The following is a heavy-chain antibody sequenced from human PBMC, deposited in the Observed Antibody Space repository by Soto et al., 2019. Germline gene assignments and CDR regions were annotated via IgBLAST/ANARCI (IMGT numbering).Heavy chain of an antibody. Sequence: QVQLQESGPGLVKPSETMSITCTVSGGSISSYYWSWIRQPPGNGLEWIGYIYYSGSTNYNPSLKRRVSISVDTSKNQCSLKLSSVTAADTGVYYCARVGTQYCSGGSCYPSRTYYYYYYMDVWGKGTPVTVSS. V-gene: IGHV4-59*01. J-gene: IGHJ6*03. CDR2: IYYSGST. CDR1: GGSISSYY. CDR3: ARVGTQYCSGGSCYPSRTYYYYYYMDV. D-gene: IGHD2-15*01.